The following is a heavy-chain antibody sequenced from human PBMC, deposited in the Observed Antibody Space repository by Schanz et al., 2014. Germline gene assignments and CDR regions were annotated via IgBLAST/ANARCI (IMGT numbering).Heavy chain of an antibody. J-gene: IGHJ4*02. CDR3: VSQTGSPNY. CDR1: GFMFSSYG. Sequence: VQLVESGGGVVQPGRSLRLSCAASGFMFSSYGMHWVRQAPGKGLEWVSYISGSSRTIYYADSMKGRFTVSRDNAENALYLQMNSLRAEDTAVYFCVSQTGSPNYWGQGTLVTVSS. D-gene: IGHD6-13*01. CDR2: ISGSSRTI. V-gene: IGHV3-48*01.